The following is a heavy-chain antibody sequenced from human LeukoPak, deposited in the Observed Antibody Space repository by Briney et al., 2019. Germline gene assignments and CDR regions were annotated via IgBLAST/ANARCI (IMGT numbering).Heavy chain of an antibody. CDR3: ARNVGSRYHYYYYMDV. J-gene: IGHJ6*03. CDR2: IYTSGST. V-gene: IGHV4-61*02. Sequence: SETLSLTCTVSGGSISSGSYYWSWIPPPAGKGLEWIGRIYTSGSTNYNPSLNSRVTISVDTTKNQFSLKLSSATAADTAVYYCARNVGSRYHYYYYMDVWGKGTTVTVSS. D-gene: IGHD1-26*01. CDR1: GGSISSGSYY.